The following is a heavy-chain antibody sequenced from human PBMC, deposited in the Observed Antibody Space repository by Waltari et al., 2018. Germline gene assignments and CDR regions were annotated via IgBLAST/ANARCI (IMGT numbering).Heavy chain of an antibody. CDR3: ARHHDSGSYHDAPNWYFDL. Sequence: QVQLQESGPGLVKPSETLSLTCAVSGYSISSGYYWGWIRQPPGKGLEWIGSIYHSGGTHYNPSRKSRVTISVDTSKNQFSLKLSSVTAADTAVYYCARHHDSGSYHDAPNWYFDLWGRGTLVTVSS. V-gene: IGHV4-38-2*01. D-gene: IGHD1-26*01. CDR1: GYSISSGYY. J-gene: IGHJ2*01. CDR2: IYHSGGT.